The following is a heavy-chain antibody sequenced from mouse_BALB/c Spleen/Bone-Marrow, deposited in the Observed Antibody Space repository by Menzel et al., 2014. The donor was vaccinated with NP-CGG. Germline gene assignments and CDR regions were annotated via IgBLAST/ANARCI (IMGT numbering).Heavy chain of an antibody. D-gene: IGHD1-1*02. CDR3: ARDKGGILFDY. J-gene: IGHJ2*01. Sequence: EVKLVESGGGLVQPGGSLRLSCATSGFTFTDYYMNWVRQPPGKALEWLGFIRNKANGYTTEYSASVKGRFTISRDNSQSILYLQMNTLRAEDIATYYCARDKGGILFDYWGQGTTLTVSS. CDR2: IRNKANGYTT. CDR1: GFTFTDYY. V-gene: IGHV7-3*02.